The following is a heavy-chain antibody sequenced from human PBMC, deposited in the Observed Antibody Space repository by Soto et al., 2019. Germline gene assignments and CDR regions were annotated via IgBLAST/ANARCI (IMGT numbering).Heavy chain of an antibody. Sequence: ASVKVSCKASGYTFTGYYMHWVRQAPGQGLEWMGWINPNSGGTNYAQKFQGWVTMTRDTSISTAYMELSRLRSDDTAVYYCARDLIPIAAAGTFFNWFDPWGQGTLGTVSS. CDR1: GYTFTGYY. D-gene: IGHD6-13*01. CDR2: INPNSGGT. V-gene: IGHV1-2*04. CDR3: ARDLIPIAAAGTFFNWFDP. J-gene: IGHJ5*02.